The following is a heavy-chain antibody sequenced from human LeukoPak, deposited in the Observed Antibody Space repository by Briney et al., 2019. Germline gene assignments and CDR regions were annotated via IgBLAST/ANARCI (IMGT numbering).Heavy chain of an antibody. J-gene: IGHJ4*02. CDR2: ILYSGST. V-gene: IGHV4-59*01. CDR3: ARTRSSTWHLLDY. Sequence: SETLSHTCTVSGGFISTSYWNWVRQPPGKGLECIGYILYSGSTNYNPSLESRVTISVDTSKNQFSLKLTSVTAADTAVYYCARTRSSTWHLLDYWGQGTLVTVSS. CDR1: GGFISTSY. D-gene: IGHD6-13*01.